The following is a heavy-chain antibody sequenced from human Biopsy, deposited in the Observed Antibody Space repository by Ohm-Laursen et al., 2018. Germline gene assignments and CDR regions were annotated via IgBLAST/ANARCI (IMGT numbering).Heavy chain of an antibody. CDR2: INPSGSTT. CDR3: ARNTGWYGDLYYFDY. J-gene: IGHJ4*02. V-gene: IGHV1-46*01. D-gene: IGHD6-19*01. Sequence: VKVSCKASGYSLTSYYMHWVRQAPGQGLEWMGMINPSGSTTSYPQIFQGRVTMTRDTSKSTVYMELSSLRSADTAVYFCARNTGWYGDLYYFDYWGQGTLVTVSS. CDR1: GYSLTSYY.